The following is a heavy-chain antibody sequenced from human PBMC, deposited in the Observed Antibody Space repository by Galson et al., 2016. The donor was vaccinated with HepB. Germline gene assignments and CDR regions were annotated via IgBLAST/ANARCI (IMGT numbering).Heavy chain of an antibody. J-gene: IGHJ4*02. CDR1: GYTFTGYF. CDR2: INPNNGVT. D-gene: IGHD3-10*01. CDR3: ARFGPDSLDH. Sequence: SCKASGYTFTGYFIHWVRPAPGQGLEWMGWINPNNGVTSYAQKFQGRVTMTRDTSITTAYIDLSRLRSGDTAVYYCARFGPDSLDHWGQGTLVTVSS. V-gene: IGHV1-2*02.